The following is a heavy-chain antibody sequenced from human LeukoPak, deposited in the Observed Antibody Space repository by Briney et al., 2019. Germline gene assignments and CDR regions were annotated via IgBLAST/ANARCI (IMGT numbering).Heavy chain of an antibody. CDR1: GFTFSSYG. J-gene: IGHJ4*02. Sequence: GGSLRLSCAASGFTFSSYGIHWVRQAPGKGLEWVAVISYDGSNKYYADSVKGRFTISRDNSKNTLYLQMNSLTAEDTAMYYCAKHQPGQRVVDYWGQGTLVTVSS. CDR3: AKHQPGQRVVDY. D-gene: IGHD2-8*02. V-gene: IGHV3-30*18. CDR2: ISYDGSNK.